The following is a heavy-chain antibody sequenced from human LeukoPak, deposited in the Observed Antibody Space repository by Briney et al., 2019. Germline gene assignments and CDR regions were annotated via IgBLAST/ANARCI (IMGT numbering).Heavy chain of an antibody. CDR3: AREGVAGTVWVYY. D-gene: IGHD6-19*01. CDR2: INSDGSST. J-gene: IGHJ4*02. V-gene: IGHV3-74*01. Sequence: GGSLRLSCAASGFTFSSHWMHWVRQAPGKGLVWVSRINSDGSSTSYADSVKGRFTISRDNAKNTLYLQMNSLRAEDTAVYYCAREGVAGTVWVYYWGQGTLVTVSS. CDR1: GFTFSSHW.